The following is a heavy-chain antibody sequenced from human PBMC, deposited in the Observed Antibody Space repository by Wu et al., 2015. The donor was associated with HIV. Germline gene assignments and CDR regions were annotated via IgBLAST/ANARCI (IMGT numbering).Heavy chain of an antibody. CDR1: GYTFTDYF. D-gene: IGHD3-10*01. CDR3: ARDELFRVDDAFDM. CDR2: TNLNTGGT. V-gene: IGHV1-2*02. Sequence: QVQLVQSGAEVKKPGASVKVSCKASGYTFTDYFIHWVRQAPGQGLEWMGWTNLNTGGTNYAPKFQGRITMTRDTSISTAYIELSRLTSDDTAVYYCARDELFRVDDAFDMWGQGTVVTVSS. J-gene: IGHJ3*02.